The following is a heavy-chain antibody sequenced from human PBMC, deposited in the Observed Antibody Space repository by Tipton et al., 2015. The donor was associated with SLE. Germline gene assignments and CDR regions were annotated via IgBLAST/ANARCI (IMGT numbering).Heavy chain of an antibody. D-gene: IGHD6-13*01. CDR2: ISISGTAT. Sequence: GSLRLSCAASGFTFSNYAMSWVRQTPGKGLEWVSTISISGTATYYADSVKGRFTISRDNSKNTLYLQMNSLRAEDTAVYYCAKEFLDSTNWSVYYYYGMDVWGQGTTVTVSS. V-gene: IGHV3-23*01. CDR3: AKEFLDSTNWSVYYYYGMDV. CDR1: GFTFSNYA. J-gene: IGHJ6*02.